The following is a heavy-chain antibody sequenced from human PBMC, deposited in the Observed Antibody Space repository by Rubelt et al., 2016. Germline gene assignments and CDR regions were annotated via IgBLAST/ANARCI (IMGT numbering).Heavy chain of an antibody. J-gene: IGHJ4*02. V-gene: IGHV2-5*02. Sequence: VKPTQTLTLTCTFSDFSLSTSGVGVGWIRQPPGKALEWLALIYWDDNKRYNPSLKTRLTITKDTSKNQVVLTVTNMDFVDTATCYCAHLYCTISTCYLHKYFDYWGPGTLVTVSS. CDR3: AHLYCTISTCYLHKYFDY. CDR2: IYWDDNK. CDR1: DFSLSTSGVG. D-gene: IGHD2-2*01.